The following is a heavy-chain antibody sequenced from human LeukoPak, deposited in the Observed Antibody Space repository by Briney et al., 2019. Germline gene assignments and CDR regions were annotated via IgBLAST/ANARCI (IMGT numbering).Heavy chain of an antibody. J-gene: IGHJ2*01. Sequence: GASVKVSCKASGYTFTGYYVHWVRQAPGQGLEWMGLINPNSGGTNYAQKFQGRVTMTRDTSISTACMELNRLRSDDTAVYYCARPGEGYCSGGSCYPGGYFDLWGRGTLVTVSS. CDR3: ARPGEGYCSGGSCYPGGYFDL. CDR1: GYTFTGYY. D-gene: IGHD2-15*01. V-gene: IGHV1-2*02. CDR2: INPNSGGT.